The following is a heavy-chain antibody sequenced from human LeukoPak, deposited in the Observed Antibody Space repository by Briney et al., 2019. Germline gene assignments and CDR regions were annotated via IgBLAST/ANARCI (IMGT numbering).Heavy chain of an antibody. Sequence: SGTLSLTCAVSGGSISSSNWWSWVRQPPGKGLEWIGEIYHSGSTNYNPSLKSRVTISVDKSKNQFSLKLSSVTAADTAVYYCAREGDHHRTPFDYWGQGTLVTVSS. V-gene: IGHV4-4*02. D-gene: IGHD3-16*01. J-gene: IGHJ4*02. CDR3: AREGDHHRTPFDY. CDR2: IYHSGST. CDR1: GGSISSSNW.